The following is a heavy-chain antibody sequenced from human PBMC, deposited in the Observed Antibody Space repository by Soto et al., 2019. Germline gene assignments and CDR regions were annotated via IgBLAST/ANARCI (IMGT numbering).Heavy chain of an antibody. J-gene: IGHJ6*02. V-gene: IGHV3-20*04. D-gene: IGHD1-26*01. Sequence: EVQLVESGGGVVRPGGSLRLSCAASGFTFDDYGMSWVRQAPGKGLEWVYGINWNGGITGYADCVKGRFTISRDNAKNSLYLQMNSLRAEDTALYYCASGIVGATTYGMDVWGQGTTVTVSS. CDR2: INWNGGIT. CDR3: ASGIVGATTYGMDV. CDR1: GFTFDDYG.